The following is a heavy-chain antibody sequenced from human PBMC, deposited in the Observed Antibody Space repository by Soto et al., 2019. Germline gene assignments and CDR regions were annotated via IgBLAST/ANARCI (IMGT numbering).Heavy chain of an antibody. CDR2: KNPGSGDT. CDR3: ASMATFGSLNWFEP. J-gene: IGHJ5*02. V-gene: IGHV1-8*01. CDR1: GYSFTNND. Sequence: ASVKVSCRGSGYSFTNNDLRWVREATGQGHEWMGWKNPGSGDTGYAQMFQGRGTMTRDSSTAPAYMGLGRLRSDDTATYYCASMATFGSLNWFEPGGHGALVTVSS. D-gene: IGHD3-16*01.